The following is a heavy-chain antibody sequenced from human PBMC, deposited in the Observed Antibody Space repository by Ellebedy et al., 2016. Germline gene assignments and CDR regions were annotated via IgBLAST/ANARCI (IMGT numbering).Heavy chain of an antibody. Sequence: GESLKISCVASGFTFSSYWIHWVRQAPGKGLEWVADIKPDRSVTYYVDYVRGRLTISRDNARSSVYLQLNSLRVEDTAVYHCARDLTASGTLDYWGRGTLVTVSS. J-gene: IGHJ4*02. CDR1: GFTFSSYW. V-gene: IGHV3-7*03. CDR2: IKPDRSVT. CDR3: ARDLTASGTLDY. D-gene: IGHD3-9*01.